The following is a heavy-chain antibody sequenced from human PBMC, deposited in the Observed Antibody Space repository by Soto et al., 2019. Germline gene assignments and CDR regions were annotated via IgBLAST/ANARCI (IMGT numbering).Heavy chain of an antibody. Sequence: GGSLRLSCAASGFTFSSYWMSWVRQAPGKGLEWVANIKQDGSEKYYVDSVKGRFTISRDNAKNSLYLQMNSLRAEDTAVYYCAREGGVVVVAADAFDIWGQGTMVTVSS. V-gene: IGHV3-7*01. CDR1: GFTFSSYW. CDR3: AREGGVVVVAADAFDI. CDR2: IKQDGSEK. D-gene: IGHD2-15*01. J-gene: IGHJ3*02.